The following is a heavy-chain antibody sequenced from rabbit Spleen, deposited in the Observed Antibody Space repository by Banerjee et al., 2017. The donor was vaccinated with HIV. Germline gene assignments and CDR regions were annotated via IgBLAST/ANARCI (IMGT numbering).Heavy chain of an antibody. J-gene: IGHJ4*01. Sequence: QSLEESGGGLVQPEGSLTLTCKASGFSFSSYYMTWVRQAPGKGLEWIGYIDPLFGSTYYANSVKGRFTFSRDNAQNTVFLQMTSLTAADTATYFCARDRADIGGDYGPYYFDLWGPGTLVTVS. V-gene: IGHV1S7*01. CDR1: GFSFSSYY. CDR2: IDPLFGST. CDR3: ARDRADIGGDYGPYYFDL. D-gene: IGHD2-1*01.